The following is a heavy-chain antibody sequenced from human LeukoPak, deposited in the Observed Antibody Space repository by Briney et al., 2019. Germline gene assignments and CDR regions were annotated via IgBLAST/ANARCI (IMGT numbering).Heavy chain of an antibody. CDR2: IKRNADGATT. J-gene: IGHJ4*02. D-gene: IGHD5-24*01. V-gene: IGHV3-15*01. Sequence: GGSLRLSCAASGFIFSGSYMNWVRQAPGKGLEWVGLIKRNADGATTDHAAPVKGRFTTSRDDSQNTLSLQMHSLKAEDTGVYFCTTGYDGSPPDGFWGQGTLVTVSS. CDR1: GFIFSGSY. CDR3: TTGYDGSPPDGF.